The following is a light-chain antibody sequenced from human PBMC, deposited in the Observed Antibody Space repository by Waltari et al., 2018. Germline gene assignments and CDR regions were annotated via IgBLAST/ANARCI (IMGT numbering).Light chain of an antibody. J-gene: IGLJ2*01. V-gene: IGLV3-1*01. CDR2: HDN. CDR3: QAWDRSIVV. Sequence: SYELTQQPSAPVSPGQTASITCSGDRLEDKFACWYQRKPGQSPVLVIYHDNKRPSGIPERFSGSNSGNTVTLTISGTQAMDEAEYYCQAWDRSIVVFGGGTKLTVL. CDR1: RLEDKF.